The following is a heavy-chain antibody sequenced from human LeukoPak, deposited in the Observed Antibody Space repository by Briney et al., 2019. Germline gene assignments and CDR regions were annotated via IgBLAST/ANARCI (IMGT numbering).Heavy chain of an antibody. D-gene: IGHD3-22*01. Sequence: GGSLRLSCAASGFTFSSYAMSWVRQAPGKGLEWVSAISGSGGSTYYADSVKGRFTISRDNSKNTLYLRMNSLRAEDTAVYYCAKGRRLLYYYDSSGYSPLDYWGQGTLVTVSS. V-gene: IGHV3-23*01. CDR3: AKGRRLLYYYDSSGYSPLDY. J-gene: IGHJ4*02. CDR1: GFTFSSYA. CDR2: ISGSGGST.